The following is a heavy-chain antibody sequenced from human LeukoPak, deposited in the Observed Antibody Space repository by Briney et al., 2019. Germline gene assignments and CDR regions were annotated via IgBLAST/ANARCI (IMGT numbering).Heavy chain of an antibody. D-gene: IGHD3-22*01. CDR2: IYYSGNS. V-gene: IGHV4-59*01. Sequence: SETLSLTCTVSGGSISTYYWSWIRQPPGKGLEWIGYIYYSGNSNYNPSLNSRVTISVDTSKNQFSLKLSSVTAADTAVYYCAGLGASGNGYLSWFDPWGQGTLVTVSS. CDR3: AGLGASGNGYLSWFDP. J-gene: IGHJ5*02. CDR1: GGSISTYY.